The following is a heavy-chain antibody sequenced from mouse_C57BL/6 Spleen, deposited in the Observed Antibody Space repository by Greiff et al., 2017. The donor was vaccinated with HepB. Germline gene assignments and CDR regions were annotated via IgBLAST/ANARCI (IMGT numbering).Heavy chain of an antibody. V-gene: IGHV1-69*01. Sequence: QVQLKQPGAELVMPGASVKLSCKASGYTFTSYWMHWVKQRPGQGLEWIGEIDPSDSYTNYNQKFKGKSTLTVDKSSSTAYMQLSSLTSEDSAVYYCARTGPDGHYFDYWGQGTSLTVSS. CDR2: IDPSDSYT. CDR1: GYTFTSYW. CDR3: ARTGPDGHYFDY. J-gene: IGHJ2*03. D-gene: IGHD4-1*01.